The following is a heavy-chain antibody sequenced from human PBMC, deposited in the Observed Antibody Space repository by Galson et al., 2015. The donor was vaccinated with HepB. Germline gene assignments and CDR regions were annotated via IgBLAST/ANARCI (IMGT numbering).Heavy chain of an antibody. CDR1: GYSFTSYW. D-gene: IGHD3-22*01. J-gene: IGHJ4*02. Sequence: QSGAEVKKPGESLKISCKGSGYSFTSYWIDWVRQMPGKGLEWMGIIYPGDSDTRYSPSFQGQVTISADKSISTAYLQWGSLKASDTAMYYCARQYYYDSSGYNRGFDYWGQGTLVTVSS. V-gene: IGHV5-51*01. CDR3: ARQYYYDSSGYNRGFDY. CDR2: IYPGDSDT.